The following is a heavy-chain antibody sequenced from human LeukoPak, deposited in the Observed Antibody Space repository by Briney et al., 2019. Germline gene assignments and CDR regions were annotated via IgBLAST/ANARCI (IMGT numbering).Heavy chain of an antibody. CDR3: ARDGGIVVVVAATQRVDAFDI. D-gene: IGHD2-15*01. Sequence: PGGSLRLSCAASGFTFSSYGMHWVRQAPGKGLEWVAVIWYDGSNKYYADSVKGRFTISRDNSKNTLYLQMNSLRAEDTAVYYCARDGGIVVVVAATQRVDAFDIWGQGTMVTVSS. V-gene: IGHV3-33*01. CDR1: GFTFSSYG. J-gene: IGHJ3*02. CDR2: IWYDGSNK.